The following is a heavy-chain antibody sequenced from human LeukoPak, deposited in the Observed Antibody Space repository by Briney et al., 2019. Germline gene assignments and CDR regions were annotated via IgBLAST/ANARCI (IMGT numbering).Heavy chain of an antibody. Sequence: GGCLRLSCAGSGFTFSNYGMHWVRQAPGKGLEWVALISYDGSNKYYSDSVTARITISRDNSKNTLYLQMNSLRAEDTAVYYCAKAGNAYNWNPFDRWGQETPGTVSS. J-gene: IGHJ4*02. CDR3: AKAGNAYNWNPFDR. D-gene: IGHD1-20*01. CDR2: ISYDGSNK. V-gene: IGHV3-30*18. CDR1: GFTFSNYG.